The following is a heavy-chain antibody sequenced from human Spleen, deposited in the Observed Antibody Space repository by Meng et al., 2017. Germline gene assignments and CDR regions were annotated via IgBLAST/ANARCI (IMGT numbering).Heavy chain of an antibody. V-gene: IGHV3-30-3*01. D-gene: IGHD6-13*01. CDR2: ISHDESNK. J-gene: IGHJ4*02. Sequence: QVQLVESGGGEVQPGTSLRLSCAASGFTFSGYAMNWVRQTPVKGLEWLAFISHDESNKVYADSVKGRFTVSRDNSKNTLSLEMNSLRAEDTALYYCATDSSTSNYWGQGTLVTVSS. CDR3: ATDSSTSNY. CDR1: GFTFSGYA.